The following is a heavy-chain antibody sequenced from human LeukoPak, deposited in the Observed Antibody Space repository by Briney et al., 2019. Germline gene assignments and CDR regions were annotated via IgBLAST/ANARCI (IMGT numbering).Heavy chain of an antibody. Sequence: SETLSLTCTVSGGSISSYYWSWIRQPPGKGLEWIGYIYYSGSTNYNPSLKSRVTISVDTSKNQFSLKLSSVTAADTAVYYCARVKYCGGDCQGWYNWFDPWGQGTLVTVSS. V-gene: IGHV4-59*01. J-gene: IGHJ5*02. CDR1: GGSISSYY. CDR3: ARVKYCGGDCQGWYNWFDP. D-gene: IGHD2-21*02. CDR2: IYYSGST.